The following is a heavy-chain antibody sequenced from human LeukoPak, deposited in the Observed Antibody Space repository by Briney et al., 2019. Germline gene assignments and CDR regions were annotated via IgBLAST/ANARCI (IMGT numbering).Heavy chain of an antibody. CDR1: GFTFSSYA. D-gene: IGHD2-15*01. CDR3: AKPLKGVAARHWYFDL. V-gene: IGHV3-23*01. Sequence: GGSLRLSCAASGFTFSSYAMSWVRQAPGKGLEWVSAISGSADSTYYADSVKGRFTISRDNSKTTLYLQMNSLRADDPAGSHCAKPLKGVAARHWYFDLWGRGTLVTVSS. CDR2: ISGSADST. J-gene: IGHJ2*01.